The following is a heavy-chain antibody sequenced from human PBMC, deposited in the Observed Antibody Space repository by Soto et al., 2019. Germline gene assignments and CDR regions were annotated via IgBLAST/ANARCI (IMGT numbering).Heavy chain of an antibody. D-gene: IGHD5-18*01. J-gene: IGHJ4*02. CDR3: ARRGSSYEYYYFDY. V-gene: IGHV4-39*01. CDR2: IYYSGST. CDR1: GGSISSSSNY. Sequence: PSETLSLTCTVSGGSISSSSNYWGWIRQPPGKGLEWIASIYYSGSTYYIPSLKSRVTISVDTSKNQFSLKLSSVTAADTAVYYCARRGSSYEYYYFDYWGQGTLVTVSS.